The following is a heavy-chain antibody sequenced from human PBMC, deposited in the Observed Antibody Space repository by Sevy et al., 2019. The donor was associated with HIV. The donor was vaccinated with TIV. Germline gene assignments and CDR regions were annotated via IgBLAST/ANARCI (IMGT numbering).Heavy chain of an antibody. CDR3: ARGNYYDSTGYYPDTFDI. J-gene: IGHJ3*02. V-gene: IGHV3-7*01. CDR1: GFTFSNYW. Sequence: GGSLRLSCAASGFTFSNYWMSWVRQAPGKGLEWVANIKQDGSEKYYVDSVKDRFTISRDNAKNSLYLQMNSLRAEDTAVYYCARGNYYDSTGYYPDTFDIWGQGTMVTVSS. CDR2: IKQDGSEK. D-gene: IGHD3-22*01.